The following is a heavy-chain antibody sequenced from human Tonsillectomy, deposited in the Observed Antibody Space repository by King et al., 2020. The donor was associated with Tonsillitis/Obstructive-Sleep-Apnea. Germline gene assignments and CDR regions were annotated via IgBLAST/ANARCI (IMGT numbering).Heavy chain of an antibody. CDR2: IYHSGGP. CDR1: GDSISSSNW. D-gene: IGHD4-11*01. V-gene: IGHV4-4*02. Sequence: VQLQESGPGLVKPSGTLSLTCAVSGDSISSSNWWSWVRQPPGKGLEWIGDIYHSGGPTYNPSLKSRVTRSVDKSKNHFSLNLRSVTAADTAVYYCARDARMTTITTNWFDPWGQGTLVTVSA. CDR3: ARDARMTTITTNWFDP. J-gene: IGHJ5*02.